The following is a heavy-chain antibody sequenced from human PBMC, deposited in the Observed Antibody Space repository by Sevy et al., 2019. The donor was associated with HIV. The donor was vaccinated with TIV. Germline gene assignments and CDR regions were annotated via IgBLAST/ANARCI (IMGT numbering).Heavy chain of an antibody. J-gene: IGHJ1*01. CDR1: GGSFSGYY. V-gene: IGHV4-34*01. CDR3: ARGPHGGSREYFQH. Sequence: SETLSLTCAVYGGSFSGYYWSWIRQPPGKGLEWIGEINHSGSTNYNPSLKSRVTISVDTSKNQFSLKLSSVTAADTAVYYCARGPHGGSREYFQHWGQGTLVTVSS. CDR2: INHSGST. D-gene: IGHD4-17*01.